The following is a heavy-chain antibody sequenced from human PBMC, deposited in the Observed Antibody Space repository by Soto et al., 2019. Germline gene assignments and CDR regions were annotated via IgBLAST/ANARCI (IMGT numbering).Heavy chain of an antibody. CDR1: GGTFSGYA. D-gene: IGHD2-2*02. Sequence: SVKVSCKASGGTFSGYAISWVRQAPGQGLEWMGEIIPMFGTSNHAQKFQGRVTITADESTSTAYMELSSLRSEDTAVYYCARGSCSSTSCYKEYYFDLWGQGTLVTVSS. J-gene: IGHJ4*02. V-gene: IGHV1-69*13. CDR2: IIPMFGTS. CDR3: ARGSCSSTSCYKEYYFDL.